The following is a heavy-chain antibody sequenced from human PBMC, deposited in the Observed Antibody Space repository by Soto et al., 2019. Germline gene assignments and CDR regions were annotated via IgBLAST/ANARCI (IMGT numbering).Heavy chain of an antibody. D-gene: IGHD3-22*01. CDR3: ASADSGYLFGIFDY. V-gene: IGHV3-7*03. J-gene: IGHJ4*02. Sequence: TVGSLRLSCAASGFTFSSYWMSWVRQAPGKGLEWVANIKKDGSEKNYVDSVKGRFTISRDNAKNSVYLQMNSLRAEDTAVYYCASADSGYLFGIFDYWGQGTLVTVSS. CDR1: GFTFSSYW. CDR2: IKKDGSEK.